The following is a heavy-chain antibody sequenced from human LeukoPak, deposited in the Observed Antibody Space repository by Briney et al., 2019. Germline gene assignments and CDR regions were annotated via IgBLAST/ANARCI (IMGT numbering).Heavy chain of an antibody. D-gene: IGHD1-26*01. J-gene: IGHJ3*02. CDR3: ARERSPGSYYDAFDI. V-gene: IGHV4-59*01. Sequence: SETLSLTCTVSGGSISYYYWSWIRQPPGKGVEWIGYIYYSGSTNYNPSLKSRVTISVDTSQNQFSLKLSSVTAADTALYYCARERSPGSYYDAFDIWGQGTMVTVSS. CDR1: GGSISYYY. CDR2: IYYSGST.